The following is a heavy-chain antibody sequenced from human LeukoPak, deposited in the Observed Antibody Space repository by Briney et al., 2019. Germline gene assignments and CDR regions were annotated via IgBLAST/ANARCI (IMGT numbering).Heavy chain of an antibody. J-gene: IGHJ4*02. D-gene: IGHD2-15*01. CDR2: IRHDGSNK. Sequence: GGSLRLSCAASEFTFSSYGMHWVRQAPGKGLEWVAFIRHDGSNKYYADSVKGRFTISRDNSKNTLYLQMNSLRAGDTAVYYCAKGPDRYCSGGTCYSVYWGQGTLVTVSS. CDR3: AKGPDRYCSGGTCYSVY. V-gene: IGHV3-30*02. CDR1: EFTFSSYG.